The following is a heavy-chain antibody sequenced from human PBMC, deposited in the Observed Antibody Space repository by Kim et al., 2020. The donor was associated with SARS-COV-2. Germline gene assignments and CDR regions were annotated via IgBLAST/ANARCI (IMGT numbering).Heavy chain of an antibody. CDR1: GGSISSYY. CDR3: ARERAGRNDAFDI. J-gene: IGHJ3*02. D-gene: IGHD1-1*01. CDR2: IYYSGST. Sequence: SETLSLTCTVSGGSISSYYWSWIRQPPGKGLEWIGYIYYSGSTNYNPSLKSRVTISVDTSKNQFSLKLSSVTAADTAVYYCARERAGRNDAFDIWGQGT. V-gene: IGHV4-59*01.